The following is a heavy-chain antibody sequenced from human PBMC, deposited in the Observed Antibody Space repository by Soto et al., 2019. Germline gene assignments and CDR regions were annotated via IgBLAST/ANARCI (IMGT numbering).Heavy chain of an antibody. D-gene: IGHD5-18*01. V-gene: IGHV1-2*02. CDR1: AYTFSYYY. CDR2: ISPKSGGT. Sequence: XSVKFSFKASAYTFSYYYLHWLRQAPGQGLEWMGWISPKSGGTHYAPKFEGRVTLTTDTSISTAFMELSRLTSDDTAVYYCARGPRTQLWFPNVYWGQGTLVTVSS. CDR3: ARGPRTQLWFPNVY. J-gene: IGHJ4*02.